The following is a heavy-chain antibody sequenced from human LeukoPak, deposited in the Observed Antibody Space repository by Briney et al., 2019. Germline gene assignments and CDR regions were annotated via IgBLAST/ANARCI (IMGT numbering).Heavy chain of an antibody. Sequence: GESLRPSCAASRLSFTTYAMTWVRQAPGKGLEWVSTISDSDGSTFYADSVRGRFTISRDSSKHTAFLQMKSLRAEDTAIYFCAMGTYFDYWGQGTLVTVS. CDR1: RLSFTTYA. CDR2: ISDSDGST. CDR3: AMGTYFDY. D-gene: IGHD7-27*01. V-gene: IGHV3-23*01. J-gene: IGHJ4*02.